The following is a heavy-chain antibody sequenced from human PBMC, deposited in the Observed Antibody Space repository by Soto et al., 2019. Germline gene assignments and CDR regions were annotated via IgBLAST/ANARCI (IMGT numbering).Heavy chain of an antibody. CDR2: ISSSGSTI. V-gene: IGHV3-48*03. CDR3: ARDRRDVVVVAATPRYYYYGMDV. Sequence: GGSLRLSCAASGFTFSSYEMNWVRQAPGKGLEWVSYISSSGSTIYYADSVKGRFTISRDNAKNSLYLQMNSLRAEDTAVYYCARDRRDVVVVAATPRYYYYGMDVWGQGTTVTVSS. J-gene: IGHJ6*02. D-gene: IGHD2-15*01. CDR1: GFTFSSYE.